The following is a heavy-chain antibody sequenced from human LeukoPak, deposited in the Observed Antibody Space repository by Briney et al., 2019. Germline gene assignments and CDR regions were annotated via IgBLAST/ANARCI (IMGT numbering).Heavy chain of an antibody. J-gene: IGHJ4*02. V-gene: IGHV1-46*01. Sequence: ASVKVSCKASGYTFTSYYMHWMRQAPGQGPEWMGIINPRGGSTDYAQKFQGRITMTSDTSTSTVYMELNSLRSDDTAVYFCARVGSAAATADYWGQGTLVTVSP. CDR2: INPRGGST. D-gene: IGHD6-25*01. CDR1: GYTFTSYY. CDR3: ARVGSAAATADY.